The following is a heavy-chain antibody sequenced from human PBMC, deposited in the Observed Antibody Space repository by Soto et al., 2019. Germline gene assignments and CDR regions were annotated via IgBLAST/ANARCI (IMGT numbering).Heavy chain of an antibody. CDR1: GFTFSGYA. J-gene: IGHJ4*02. CDR3: AKLSSGFYNNFDY. V-gene: IGHV3-23*01. D-gene: IGHD6-19*01. CDR2: ITGTGGTK. Sequence: EVQLSESGGGLVQPGGSLRLSCAASGFTFSGYAMSWVRQAPGKGLECVSTITGTGGTKKYADSVTGRFTISRDKSSKTVYLQMDSLRAEDTAVYYCAKLSSGFYNNFDYWGQGTLVTVSS.